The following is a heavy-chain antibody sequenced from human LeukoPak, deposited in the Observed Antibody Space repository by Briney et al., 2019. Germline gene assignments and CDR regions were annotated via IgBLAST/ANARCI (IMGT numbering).Heavy chain of an antibody. D-gene: IGHD4-11*01. CDR3: ARDLTVTSTCWFDR. V-gene: IGHV3-21*01. Sequence: GGSLRLSCAVSGFTFSSYTMNWVRQAPGKGLELVSSITGSSTYIYYADSVKGRFTISRDNAKNSLYLQMNSLRAEDTAVYYCARDLTVTSTCWFDRWGQGTLVTVSS. CDR1: GFTFSSYT. CDR2: ITGSSTYI. J-gene: IGHJ5*02.